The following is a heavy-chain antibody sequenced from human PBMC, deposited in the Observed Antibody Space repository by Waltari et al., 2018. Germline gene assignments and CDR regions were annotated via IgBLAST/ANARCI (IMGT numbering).Heavy chain of an antibody. CDR1: GFTFSSYG. CDR2: IWYDGSNK. Sequence: QVQLVESGGGVVQPGRSLRLSCAASGFTFSSYGLHWVRQAQGKGLEWVAVIWYDGSNKYYADSVKGRFTISRDNSKNTLYLQMNSLRAEDTAVYYCARDFDIVATTDAFDIWGQGTMVTVSS. CDR3: ARDFDIVATTDAFDI. J-gene: IGHJ3*02. V-gene: IGHV3-33*01. D-gene: IGHD5-12*01.